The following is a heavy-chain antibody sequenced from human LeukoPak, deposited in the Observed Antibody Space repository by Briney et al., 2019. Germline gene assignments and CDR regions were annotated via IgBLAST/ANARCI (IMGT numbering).Heavy chain of an antibody. CDR1: GYTFTSYG. D-gene: IGHD2-15*01. Sequence: GASVKVSCKASGYTFTSYGISWVRQAPGQGLEWMGWISAYNGNTNYARKLQGRVTMTTDTSTSTAYMEPRSLRSDDTAVYYCARDRKTPSPPYCSGGSCKIDYWGQGTLVTVSS. V-gene: IGHV1-18*01. J-gene: IGHJ4*02. CDR2: ISAYNGNT. CDR3: ARDRKTPSPPYCSGGSCKIDY.